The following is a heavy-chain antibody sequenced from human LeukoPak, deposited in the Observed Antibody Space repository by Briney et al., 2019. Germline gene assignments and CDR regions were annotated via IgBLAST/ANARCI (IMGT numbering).Heavy chain of an antibody. V-gene: IGHV3-23*01. Sequence: GGSLRLSCAASGFTFSNYAMSWVRQAPGKGLEWVSAITGSGGNTYCADSVKGRFTISRDNSKNTVFLQMNSLRAEDTAVYYCAKWGDYDVLTGYYVSDYWGQGTLVTVSS. D-gene: IGHD3-9*01. CDR1: GFTFSNYA. CDR2: ITGSGGNT. J-gene: IGHJ4*02. CDR3: AKWGDYDVLTGYYVSDY.